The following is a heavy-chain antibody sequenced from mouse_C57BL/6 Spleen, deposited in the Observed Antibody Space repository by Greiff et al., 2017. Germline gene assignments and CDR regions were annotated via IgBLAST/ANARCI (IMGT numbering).Heavy chain of an antibody. CDR3: ARSGDYSNYEYFDV. CDR2: IYPRDGST. Sequence: QVQLKESGPELVKPGASVKLSCKASGYTFTSYDINWVKQRPGQGLEWIGWIYPRDGSTKYNEKFKGKATLTVDTSSSTAYMELHSLTSEDSAVYFCARSGDYSNYEYFDVWGTGTTVTVSS. CDR1: GYTFTSYD. D-gene: IGHD2-5*01. V-gene: IGHV1-85*01. J-gene: IGHJ1*03.